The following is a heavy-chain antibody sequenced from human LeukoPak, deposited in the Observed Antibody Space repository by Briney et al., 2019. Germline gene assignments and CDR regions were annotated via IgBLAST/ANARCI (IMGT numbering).Heavy chain of an antibody. CDR2: INHSGST. V-gene: IGHV4-34*01. Sequence: PSETLSLTCAVYGGSFSGYYWSWIRQPPGKGLEWIGEINHSGSTNYNPSLKSRVTISVDTSKNQFSLKLSSVTAADTAVYYCARRDGGPHYDFWSGHTNYYYYGMNVWGQGTTVTVSS. CDR1: GGSFSGYY. CDR3: ARRDGGPHYDFWSGHTNYYYYGMNV. D-gene: IGHD3-3*01. J-gene: IGHJ6*02.